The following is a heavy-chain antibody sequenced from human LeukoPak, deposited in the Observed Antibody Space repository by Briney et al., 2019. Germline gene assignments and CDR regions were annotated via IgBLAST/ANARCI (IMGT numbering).Heavy chain of an antibody. V-gene: IGHV3-53*01. J-gene: IGHJ4*02. CDR1: WLNVSGNY. CDR2: IYSGGST. D-gene: IGHD2-15*01. CDR3: ARGLTPGIIDY. Sequence: GGSLRLSFAASWLNVSGNYMNWIRQAPGKGLEWVSVIYSGGSTYYADSVKGRFTISRDDSKNTLYLQMNSSRAEDTDVYYCARGLTPGIIDYWGQGTLVTVSS.